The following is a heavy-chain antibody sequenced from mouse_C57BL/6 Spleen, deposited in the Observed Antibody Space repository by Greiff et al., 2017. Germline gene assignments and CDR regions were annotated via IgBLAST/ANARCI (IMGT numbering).Heavy chain of an antibody. CDR1: GYTFTSYW. CDR3: ARWGYYGNYDLGAMDY. V-gene: IGHV1-61*01. J-gene: IGHJ4*01. Sequence: VQLQQPGAELVRPGSSVKLSCKASGYTFTSYWMDWVKQRPGQGLEWIGNIYPSDSETHYNQKFKDKATLTVDKSSSTAYMQLSSLTSEDSAVYYCARWGYYGNYDLGAMDYWGQGTSVTVSS. CDR2: IYPSDSET. D-gene: IGHD2-1*01.